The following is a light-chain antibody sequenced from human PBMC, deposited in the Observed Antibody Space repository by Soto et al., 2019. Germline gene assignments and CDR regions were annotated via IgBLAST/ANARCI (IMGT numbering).Light chain of an antibody. CDR3: QQRSNWPPIT. CDR1: QSVNDKY. Sequence: EIVLTQSPGTLSLSPGERATLSCRCSQSVNDKYLAWYQQQRGQAPRLLIYGASNRATGIPARFSGSGSGTDFTLTISSLEPEDFSVYYCQQRSNWPPITFGQGTRLEIK. V-gene: IGKV3-11*01. J-gene: IGKJ5*01. CDR2: GAS.